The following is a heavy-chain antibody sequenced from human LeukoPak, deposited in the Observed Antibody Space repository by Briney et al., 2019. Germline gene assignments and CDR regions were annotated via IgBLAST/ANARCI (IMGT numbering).Heavy chain of an antibody. CDR2: INSDGSSA. Sequence: GGSLRLSCAASGFTFSSYWMHWVRQAPGKGLVWVSRINSDGSSASYADSVKGRFTISRDNAKNSLSLQMNSLRDEDTAVYYCARDRGYSNYYDYWGQGTLVTVSS. V-gene: IGHV3-74*01. D-gene: IGHD5-12*01. CDR1: GFTFSSYW. CDR3: ARDRGYSNYYDY. J-gene: IGHJ4*02.